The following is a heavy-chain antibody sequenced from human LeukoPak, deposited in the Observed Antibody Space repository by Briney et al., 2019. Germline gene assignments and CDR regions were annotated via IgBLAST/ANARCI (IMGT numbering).Heavy chain of an antibody. CDR1: GYTLSDYY. D-gene: IGHD1-26*01. Sequence: ASVKVSCKACGYTLSDYYMHWVRQAPGQGLEWMGCINPNTGGTHYAQKFQGRVTMTRDMSISTAFMELRRLTSDDTAVYYCARDPAPGRDDAYDLWGRGTMVTVSS. V-gene: IGHV1-2*02. CDR3: ARDPAPGRDDAYDL. CDR2: INPNTGGT. J-gene: IGHJ3*01.